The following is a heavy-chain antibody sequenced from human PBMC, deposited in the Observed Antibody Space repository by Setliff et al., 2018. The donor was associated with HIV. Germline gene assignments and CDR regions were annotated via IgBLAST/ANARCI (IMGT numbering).Heavy chain of an antibody. CDR1: GGSFSGYH. Sequence: PSETLSLTCAVYGGSFSGYHWNWIRQFPGKGLERIGEINHTGNTQYNPSLKSRVTMSEETSKNQFSLKLKSVTAADTAIYFCARGKGGLVGPAEFDYWGPGTLVTVSS. CDR3: ARGKGGLVGPAEFDY. D-gene: IGHD1-26*01. CDR2: INHTGNT. J-gene: IGHJ4*02. V-gene: IGHV4-34*01.